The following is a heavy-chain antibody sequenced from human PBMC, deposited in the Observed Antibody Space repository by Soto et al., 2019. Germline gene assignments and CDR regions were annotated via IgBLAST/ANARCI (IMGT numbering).Heavy chain of an antibody. CDR1: GFTFSSYG. J-gene: IGHJ4*02. CDR3: ASYYGGKGGIDY. V-gene: IGHV3-33*01. CDR2: IWYDGSNK. D-gene: IGHD4-17*01. Sequence: QVQLVESGGGVVQPGRSLRLSCAASGFTFSSYGMHWVRQAPGTGLEWVAVIWYDGSNKYYADSVKGRFTISRDNSKNTLYLQMNSLRAEDTAVYYGASYYGGKGGIDYWGQGTLVTVSS.